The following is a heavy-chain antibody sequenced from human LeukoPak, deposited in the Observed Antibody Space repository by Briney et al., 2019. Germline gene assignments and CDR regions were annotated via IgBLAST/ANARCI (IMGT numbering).Heavy chain of an antibody. CDR3: AKGIGPANYYYYGMDV. J-gene: IGHJ6*02. CDR2: ISGSGGST. CDR1: GFTFSSYA. V-gene: IGHV3-23*01. D-gene: IGHD2-15*01. Sequence: GGSLRLSCAASGFTFSSYAMSWVRRAPGKGLEWVSAISGSGGSTYYADSVKGRFTISRDNSKNTLYLQMNSLRAEDTAVYYCAKGIGPANYYYYGMDVWGQGTTVTVSS.